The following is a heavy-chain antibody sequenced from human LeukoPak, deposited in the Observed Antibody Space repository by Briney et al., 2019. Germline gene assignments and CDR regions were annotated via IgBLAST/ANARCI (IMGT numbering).Heavy chain of an antibody. J-gene: IGHJ4*02. CDR1: GFTFGNYT. V-gene: IGHV3-23*01. Sequence: GGSLRLSCAASGFTFGNYTMNWVRQAPGKGLEWVSSLSSSGGNPNYADSVKGRFTISRDNSKNTLYLQMNSLRAEDTAVYYCANDPGMILVIYWGQGTLVTVSS. D-gene: IGHD2-21*01. CDR2: LSSSGGNP. CDR3: ANDPGMILVIY.